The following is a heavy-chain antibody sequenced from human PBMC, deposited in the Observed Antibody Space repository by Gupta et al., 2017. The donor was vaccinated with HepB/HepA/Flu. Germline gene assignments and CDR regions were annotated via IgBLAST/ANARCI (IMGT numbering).Heavy chain of an antibody. CDR1: GFTFSSYA. D-gene: IGHD1-1*01. CDR3: ARGASGSSDY. Sequence: QVHLVESGGGVVQPGRSLRLSCAASGFTFSSYALHWVRQAPGKGLEWVAIISNDGNNKYYADSVKGRFTISRDNSKNTLYLEMNSLRGEDTAVYYCARGASGSSDYWGQGTLVTVSS. J-gene: IGHJ4*02. CDR2: ISNDGNNK. V-gene: IGHV3-30-3*01.